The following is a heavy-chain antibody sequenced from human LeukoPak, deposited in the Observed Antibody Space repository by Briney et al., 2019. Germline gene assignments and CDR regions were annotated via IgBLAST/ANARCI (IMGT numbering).Heavy chain of an antibody. J-gene: IGHJ4*02. CDR3: ASRISKAGFD. D-gene: IGHD6-13*01. CDR1: GGSISSSSYY. Sequence: SETLSLTCTVSGGSISSSSYYWGWIRQPPGKGLEWIGSIYYSGSTYYNPSLKSRVTISVDTSKNQFSLKLSSVTAADTAVYYCASRISKAGFDWGQGTQVTVSS. V-gene: IGHV4-39*07. CDR2: IYYSGST.